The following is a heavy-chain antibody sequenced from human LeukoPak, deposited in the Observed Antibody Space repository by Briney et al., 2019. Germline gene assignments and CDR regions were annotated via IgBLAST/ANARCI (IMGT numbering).Heavy chain of an antibody. V-gene: IGHV4-34*01. CDR2: INHSGST. Sequence: SETLSLTCAVYGGSFSGYYWSWIRQPPGKGLEWIGEINHSGSTNYNPSLKSRVTISVDTSKNQFSLKLSSVTAADTAVYYCARLPSRRGYSYGWRYYFDYWGQGTLVTVSS. D-gene: IGHD5-18*01. CDR1: GGSFSGYY. CDR3: ARLPSRRGYSYGWRYYFDY. J-gene: IGHJ4*02.